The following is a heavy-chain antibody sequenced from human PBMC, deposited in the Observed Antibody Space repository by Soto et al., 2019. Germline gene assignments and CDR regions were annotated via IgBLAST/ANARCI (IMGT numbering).Heavy chain of an antibody. CDR2: IYYSGST. CDR3: ASVVPAAIFGMDV. Sequence: SETLSLTCTVSGGSISSSSYYWGWIRQPPGKGLEWIGSIYYSGSTYYNPSLKSRVTISVDTSKNQFSLKLSSVTAADTAVYYCASVVPAAIFGMDVWGQGTTVT. V-gene: IGHV4-39*01. J-gene: IGHJ6*02. D-gene: IGHD2-2*01. CDR1: GGSISSSSYY.